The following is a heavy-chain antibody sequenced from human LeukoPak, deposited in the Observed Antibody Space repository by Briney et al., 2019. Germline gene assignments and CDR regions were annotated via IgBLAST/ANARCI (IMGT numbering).Heavy chain of an antibody. Sequence: GGSLRLSCAASGFTFSSYAMSWVRQAPGKGLEWVSAISGSGGNTYYADSVRGRFTISRDNSKNTLFLQMNSLRAEDTAVYYCAREASDAFDIWGQGTMVTVSS. CDR1: GFTFSSYA. CDR2: ISGSGGNT. V-gene: IGHV3-23*01. CDR3: AREASDAFDI. J-gene: IGHJ3*02.